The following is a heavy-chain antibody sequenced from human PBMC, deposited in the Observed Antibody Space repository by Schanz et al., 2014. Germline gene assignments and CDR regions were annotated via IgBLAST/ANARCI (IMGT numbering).Heavy chain of an antibody. CDR1: GFTFRRYG. CDR3: ARGSGTFDS. D-gene: IGHD3-3*01. Sequence: VHLVESGGGVVQPGGSLRLSCAASGFTFRRYGMSWVPQAPGKGLEWVSVIAGDGGGPNYVDSVKGRFTISRDNSDNTLYLQMNNLRAEDTAVYYCARGSGTFDSWGQGTLVTVSS. V-gene: IGHV3-23*04. CDR2: IAGDGGGP. J-gene: IGHJ4*02.